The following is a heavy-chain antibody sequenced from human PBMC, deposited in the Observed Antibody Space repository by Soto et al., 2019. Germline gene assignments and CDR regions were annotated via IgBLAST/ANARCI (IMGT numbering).Heavy chain of an antibody. CDR3: ARTVARNYYYKGVDV. V-gene: IGHV6-1*01. D-gene: IGHD6-19*01. CDR2: TYYRSQWYN. CDR1: GDSVSSNSAA. J-gene: IGHJ6*02. Sequence: QVQLQQSGPGLVKPSQTLSLTCVISGDSVSSNSAAWNWIRQSPSRGLEWLGRTYYRSQWYNDYAVSVKGRIIINPDTSKNQFSLQLSSLTPEDTAVYYCARTVARNYYYKGVDVWGQGTTVTVSS.